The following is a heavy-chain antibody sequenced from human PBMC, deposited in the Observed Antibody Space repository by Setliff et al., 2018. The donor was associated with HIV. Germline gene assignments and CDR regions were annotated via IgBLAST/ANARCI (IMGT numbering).Heavy chain of an antibody. CDR3: ARGRGQWLVLLDSFDAFDI. D-gene: IGHD6-19*01. J-gene: IGHJ3*02. V-gene: IGHV1-69*10. CDR1: GYTFTSHY. Sequence: ASVKVSCKASGYTFTSHYIHWVRQAPGQGLEWMGGIIPILGIANYAQKFQGRVTITADKSTSTAYMELSSLRSEDTAVYYCARGRGQWLVLLDSFDAFDIWGQGTMVTVSS. CDR2: IIPILGIA.